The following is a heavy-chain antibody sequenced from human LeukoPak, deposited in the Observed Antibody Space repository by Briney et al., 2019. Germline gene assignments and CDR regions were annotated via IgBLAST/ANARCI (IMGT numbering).Heavy chain of an antibody. Sequence: GGSLRLSCAASGFTFSSYEMNWVRQAPGKGLEWVSYISSSGSTIYYADSVKGRFTISRDNSKNTLYLQMNSLRAEDTAVYYCTAGRSTSYWFDPWGQGTLVTVSS. CDR2: ISSSGSTI. CDR1: GFTFSSYE. V-gene: IGHV3-48*03. D-gene: IGHD6-13*01. J-gene: IGHJ5*02. CDR3: TAGRSTSYWFDP.